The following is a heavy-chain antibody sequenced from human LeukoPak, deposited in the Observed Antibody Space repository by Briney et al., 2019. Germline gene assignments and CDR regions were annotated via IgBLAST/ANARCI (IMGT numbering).Heavy chain of an antibody. CDR2: IYYSGST. V-gene: IGHV4-59*08. J-gene: IGHJ4*02. Sequence: SETLSLTCTVSGGSISSYYWSWIRQPTGKGLEWIGYIYYSGSTNYNPSLKSRVTISVDTSKNQFSLKLSSVTAADTAVYYCARHRAPYYDILTGYYGGAFGYFDYWGQGTLVTVSS. D-gene: IGHD3-9*01. CDR1: GGSISSYY. CDR3: ARHRAPYYDILTGYYGGAFGYFDY.